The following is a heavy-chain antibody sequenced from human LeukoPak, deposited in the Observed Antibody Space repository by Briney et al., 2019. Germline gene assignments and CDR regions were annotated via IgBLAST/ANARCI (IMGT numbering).Heavy chain of an antibody. CDR3: AKAAFVYSSSGYYFDY. CDR1: GFTFSSYA. CDR2: ISGSGGST. V-gene: IGHV3-23*01. Sequence: PGGSLRLSCAASGFTFSSYAMSWVRQAPGKGLEWVSAISGSGGSTYYADSGKGRFTISRDNSKNTLYRQMNSLRADDTAVYYCAKAAFVYSSSGYYFDYWGQGTLVTVSS. D-gene: IGHD6-13*01. J-gene: IGHJ4*02.